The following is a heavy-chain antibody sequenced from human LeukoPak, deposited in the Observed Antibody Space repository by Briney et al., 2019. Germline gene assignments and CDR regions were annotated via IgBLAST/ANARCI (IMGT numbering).Heavy chain of an antibody. CDR2: VYYSGST. J-gene: IGHJ4*02. V-gene: IGHV4-39*02. Sequence: PSETLSLTCPVSGGSISSSTYYWGWIRQPPGKGLEWVGNVYYSGSTYYNPSLKSRVTISVDTSKRHFSLKLTSVTAADTAVYYCARGSYDVLTGYSTLGEYWGQGTLVTVSS. D-gene: IGHD3-9*01. CDR3: ARGSYDVLTGYSTLGEY. CDR1: GGSISSSTYY.